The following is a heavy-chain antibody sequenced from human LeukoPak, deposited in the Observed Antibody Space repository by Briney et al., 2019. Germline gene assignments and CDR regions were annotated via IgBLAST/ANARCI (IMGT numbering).Heavy chain of an antibody. CDR3: ARYYSDAFDV. V-gene: IGHV3-11*04. CDR2: ISSNNGRII. Sequence: GGSLRLSCAASGFSFSDYYMTWIRQAPGKGLEWLSYISSNNGRIIYYADSVKGRFTISRDNTKNSPFLQMVSLRVEDTAVYYCARYYSDAFDVWGQGTVVTVSP. CDR1: GFSFSDYY. D-gene: IGHD3-10*01. J-gene: IGHJ3*01.